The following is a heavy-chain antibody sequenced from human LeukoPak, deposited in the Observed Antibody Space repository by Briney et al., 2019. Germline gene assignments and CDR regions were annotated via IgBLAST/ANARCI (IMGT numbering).Heavy chain of an antibody. V-gene: IGHV3-48*01. CDR1: GFSFSDYN. CDR2: ISSSSSTT. Sequence: GGSLRLSCAASGFSFSDYNMNWVRQAPGKGLEWVAYISSSSSTTHYADSVTGRFSISRDNAKSSLYLQMNSLRVEDTAVYYCARDLYSGSYYDFDYWGQGTLVTVSS. J-gene: IGHJ4*02. D-gene: IGHD1-26*01. CDR3: ARDLYSGSYYDFDY.